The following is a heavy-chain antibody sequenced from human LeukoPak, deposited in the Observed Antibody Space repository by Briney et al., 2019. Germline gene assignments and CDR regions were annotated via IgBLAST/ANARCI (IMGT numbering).Heavy chain of an antibody. CDR3: AKGPYGDYYFDY. D-gene: IGHD4-17*01. V-gene: IGHV1-8*03. J-gene: IGHJ4*02. CDR2: MNPNSGNT. Sequence: ASVKVSCKASGYTFTSYDINWVRQATGQGLEWMGWMNPNSGNTGYAQKFQGRVTITRNTSISTAYMELSSLRSEDTAVYYCAKGPYGDYYFDYWGQGTLVTVSS. CDR1: GYTFTSYD.